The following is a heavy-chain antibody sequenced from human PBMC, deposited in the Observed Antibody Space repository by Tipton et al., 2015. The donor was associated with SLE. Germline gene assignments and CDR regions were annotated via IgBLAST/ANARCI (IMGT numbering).Heavy chain of an antibody. V-gene: IGHV1-18*01. CDR1: SYTFTNYG. D-gene: IGHD4/OR15-4a*01. J-gene: IGHJ4*02. CDR3: ARSRGANGPDY. CDR2: ISGDNDNT. Sequence: QLVQSGPEVKKPGASVKVSCKASSYTFTNYGISWVRQAPGQGLEWMGWISGDNDNTNYAQRLQGRVTMTTDTSTSTAYMELRSLTSDDTAVYYCARSRGANGPDYWGQGTLVTVSS.